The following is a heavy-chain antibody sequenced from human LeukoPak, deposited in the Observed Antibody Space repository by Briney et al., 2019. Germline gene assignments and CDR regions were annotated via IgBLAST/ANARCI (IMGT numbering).Heavy chain of an antibody. V-gene: IGHV4-59*01. CDR2: ISHTGST. Sequence: PSETLSLTCTVSGVSSRDYFYNWIRQPPGKGLEWVGYISHTGSTNYSPSLRSRATMSIDTSKKLLSLRLRSVTAADTAIYFCAGSPLVEPPNYGGKGALVTVSS. CDR3: AGSPLVEPPNY. CDR1: GVSSRDYF. D-gene: IGHD2-8*02. J-gene: IGHJ4*02.